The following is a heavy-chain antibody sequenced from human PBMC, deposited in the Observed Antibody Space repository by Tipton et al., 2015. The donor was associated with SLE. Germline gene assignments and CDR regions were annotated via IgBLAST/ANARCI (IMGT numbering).Heavy chain of an antibody. CDR1: GGSISSGSYY. J-gene: IGHJ4*02. Sequence: LRLSCTVSGGSISSGSYYWSWIRQSAGKGLEWIGRIYTSGSTNYNPSLKSRVTISVDTSKNQFSLKLTSLTAADTAVYYCARHAGDYAYFDSWGQGILVTVSS. D-gene: IGHD4-17*01. CDR2: IYTSGST. V-gene: IGHV4-61*02. CDR3: ARHAGDYAYFDS.